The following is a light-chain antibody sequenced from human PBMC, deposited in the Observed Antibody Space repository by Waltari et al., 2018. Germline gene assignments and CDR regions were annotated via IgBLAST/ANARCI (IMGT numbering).Light chain of an antibody. CDR1: SSDVGGFTY. J-gene: IGLJ3*02. V-gene: IGLV2-11*01. CDR3: CSYAGDYTWV. Sequence: QSALTQPRSVSGSPGQSVTISCTGTSSDVGGFTYVSWYQRHPGKAPKLMLYDVPKRPSGVPDRLSGSKSDNTASLTIAGLQAEDEAAYYCCSYAGDYTWVFGGGTKLTVL. CDR2: DVP.